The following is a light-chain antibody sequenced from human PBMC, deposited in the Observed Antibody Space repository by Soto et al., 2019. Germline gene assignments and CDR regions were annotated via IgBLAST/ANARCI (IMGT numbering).Light chain of an antibody. V-gene: IGKV3-20*01. CDR3: QQYGSSPRT. CDR2: GAS. CDR1: QSLTNKY. Sequence: EIVLTQSPGTLSLSPGERATLSCRASQSLTNKYLAWYQQQKPGQAPRLLIYGASIRATGIPARFSGSGSWTEFTLTISSLQSEDFAVYYCQQYGSSPRTFGQGTKVDI. J-gene: IGKJ1*01.